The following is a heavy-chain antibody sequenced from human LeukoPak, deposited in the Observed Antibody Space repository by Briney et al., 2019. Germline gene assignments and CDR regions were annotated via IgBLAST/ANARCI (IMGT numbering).Heavy chain of an antibody. CDR1: GFSFVNYG. V-gene: IGHV3-49*04. D-gene: IGHD3-22*01. J-gene: IGHJ4*02. CDR2: IRSKTYSGTT. CDR3: IREQRDDSSGYLGY. Sequence: GGSLRLSCAASGFSFVNYGMYWVRQAPGKGLEWVGFIRSKTYSGTTEYAASVKGRFTISRDDSKSIAYLQMNSLKTEDTAVYYCIREQRDDSSGYLGYWGQGTLVTVSS.